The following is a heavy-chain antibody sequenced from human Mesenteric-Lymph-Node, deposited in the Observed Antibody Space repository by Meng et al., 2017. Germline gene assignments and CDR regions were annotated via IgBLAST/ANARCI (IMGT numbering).Heavy chain of an antibody. V-gene: IGHV3-30*04. CDR2: ISSDGNKR. Sequence: GESLKISCAASGFTFNKYTMDWVRQAPGKGLEWVAVISSDGNKREYADSVKGRFTISRDDSENTVSLQMNSLRPEDTAVYYCARDGYSYGYFFDYWGQGTLVTVSS. J-gene: IGHJ4*02. D-gene: IGHD5-18*01. CDR1: GFTFNKYT. CDR3: ARDGYSYGYFFDY.